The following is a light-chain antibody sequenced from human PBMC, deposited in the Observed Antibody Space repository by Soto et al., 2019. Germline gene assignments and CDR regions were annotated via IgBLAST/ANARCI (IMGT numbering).Light chain of an antibody. J-gene: IGLJ1*01. CDR1: SSDVGGYNF. CDR3: SSYTSSSTYV. V-gene: IGLV2-14*01. CDR2: DVS. Sequence: QSALTQPASLSGSPGQSITISCTGTSSDVGGYNFVSWYQQQPGKAPKLLIYDVSDRPSGVSNRFSGSKSGNTASLTISGLQAEDEADYYCSSYTSSSTYVFGTGTKVTVL.